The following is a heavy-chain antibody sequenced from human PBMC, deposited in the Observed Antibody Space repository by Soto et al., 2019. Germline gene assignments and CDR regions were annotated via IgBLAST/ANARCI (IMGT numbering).Heavy chain of an antibody. D-gene: IGHD3-16*01. V-gene: IGHV3-23*01. J-gene: IGHJ4*02. CDR3: AKDRRAGGNSAFYFDF. Sequence: GGSLRLSCAASGFKFSNYAVSWVRQAPGKGLEWVSLISATGGGTYYADSVKGRFTISRDNSHNTLYLQVHSLTAEDTAVYYCAKDRRAGGNSAFYFDFWGQGAQVTVSS. CDR2: ISATGGGT. CDR1: GFKFSNYA.